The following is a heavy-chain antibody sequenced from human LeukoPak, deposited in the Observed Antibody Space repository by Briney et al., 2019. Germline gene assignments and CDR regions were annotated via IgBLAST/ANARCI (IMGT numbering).Heavy chain of an antibody. CDR2: INHSGST. V-gene: IGHV4-34*01. D-gene: IGHD2-2*01. CDR1: GGSFSGYY. J-gene: IGHJ4*02. CDR3: ARGGYARGDY. Sequence: SETLSLTCAVYGGSFSGYYWSWIRQPPGKGLEWIGEINHSGSTNYNPSLKSRVTISVDTSKNQFSLKLSSVTAADTAVYYCARGGYARGDYWGQGTLFTVSS.